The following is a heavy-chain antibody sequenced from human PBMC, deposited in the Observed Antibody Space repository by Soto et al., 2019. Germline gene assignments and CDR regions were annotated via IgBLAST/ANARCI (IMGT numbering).Heavy chain of an antibody. CDR3: AKDLCTGVGYMDV. CDR1: GFSISSYL. CDR2: IIGGGAST. V-gene: IGHV3-23*01. Sequence: EVQLLESGGGLVQRGGSLRLSCAASGFSISSYLISWVRQAPGQGLEWVSSIIGGGASTFYADSVKGRFTISSDNSQNSLYLQMNSMRVEDTAIYYCAKDLCTGVGYMDVWGKGTTVIVSS. D-gene: IGHD2-8*02. J-gene: IGHJ6*03.